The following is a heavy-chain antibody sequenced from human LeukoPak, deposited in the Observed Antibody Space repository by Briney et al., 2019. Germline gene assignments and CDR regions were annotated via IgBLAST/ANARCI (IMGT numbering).Heavy chain of an antibody. CDR3: ARDHTRDSSGY. CDR2: ISSSSSYI. CDR1: GFTFSSYS. D-gene: IGHD3-22*01. Sequence: GGSLRLSCAASGFTFSSYSMNWVRQAPGKGLEWVSSISSSSSYIYYADSVKGRFTISRDNAKNSLYLQMTSLRAEDTAVYYCARDHTRDSSGYWGQGTLVTVSS. J-gene: IGHJ4*02. V-gene: IGHV3-21*01.